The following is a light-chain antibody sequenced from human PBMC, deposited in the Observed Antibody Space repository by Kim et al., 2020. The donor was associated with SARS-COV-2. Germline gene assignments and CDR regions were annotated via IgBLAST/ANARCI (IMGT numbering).Light chain of an antibody. CDR1: NIGRTS. Sequence: PGKASGITCGGSNIGRTSVHGDQQKPGQAPALVIYYESDRPSGIPERFSGSNSGNTATLTFRRVEAGDEADYYCQVWDSSSDHELFGGGPQLTF. CDR3: QVWDSSSDHEL. J-gene: IGLJ2*01. V-gene: IGLV3-21*04. CDR2: YES.